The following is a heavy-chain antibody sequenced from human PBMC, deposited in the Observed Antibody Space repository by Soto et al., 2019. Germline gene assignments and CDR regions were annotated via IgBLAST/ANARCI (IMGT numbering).Heavy chain of an antibody. D-gene: IGHD3-16*01. CDR2: IYTGGST. CDR3: ARGVAFEGVPDY. V-gene: IGHV3-53*01. CDR1: GFTVSSNY. J-gene: IGHJ4*02. Sequence: EVQLVESGGALIQPGGSLRLSCAASGFTVSSNYMSWVRQAPGKGLEWVSVIYTGGSTSYADSVKGRFTISRDNSKNTVYLKMNSLRAEDTAVYYCARGVAFEGVPDYWGQGTLVTVSS.